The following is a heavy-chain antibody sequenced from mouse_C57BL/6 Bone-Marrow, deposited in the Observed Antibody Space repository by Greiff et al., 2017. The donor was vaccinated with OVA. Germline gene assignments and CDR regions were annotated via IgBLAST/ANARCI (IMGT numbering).Heavy chain of an antibody. CDR2: IDPSDSYT. CDR1: GYTFTSYW. J-gene: IGHJ3*01. V-gene: IGHV1-69*01. CDR3: ATGGSPFAY. Sequence: QVQLQQPGAELVMPGASVKLSCKASGYTFTSYWMPWVKQRPGPGLEWIGEIDPSDSYTNYNQKFKGKSTLTVDKSSSTAYMQLSSLTSEDSAVYYCATGGSPFAYGGQGTLVTVSA.